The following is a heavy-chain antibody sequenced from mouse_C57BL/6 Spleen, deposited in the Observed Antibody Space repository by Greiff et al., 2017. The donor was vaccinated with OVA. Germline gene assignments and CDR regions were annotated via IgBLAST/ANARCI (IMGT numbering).Heavy chain of an antibody. CDR3: ARSLDDSRRYFDY. Sequence: EVQLVESGPELVKPGASVKMSCKASGYTFTDYNMHWVKQSHGKSLEWIGYIKPNNGGTSYNQKFKGKATLTVNKSSSTAYMELRSLTSEDSAVYYCARSLDDSRRYFDYWGQGTTLTVSA. CDR1: GYTFTDYN. CDR2: IKPNNGGT. J-gene: IGHJ2*01. V-gene: IGHV1-22*01. D-gene: IGHD1-1*01.